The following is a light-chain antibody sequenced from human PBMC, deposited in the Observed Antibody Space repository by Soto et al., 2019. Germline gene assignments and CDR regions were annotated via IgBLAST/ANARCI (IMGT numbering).Light chain of an antibody. CDR2: GAS. Sequence: EIVMTQSPGTLSVSPGERATLSCRASQSVGRDLAWYQQKPGQAPRLLIYGASTWATGIPASFSGSGSGAEFTLTISSLQSEDFAVYYCQQYGSSPPWTFGQGTTVEIK. J-gene: IGKJ1*01. CDR3: QQYGSSPPWT. V-gene: IGKV3-15*01. CDR1: QSVGRD.